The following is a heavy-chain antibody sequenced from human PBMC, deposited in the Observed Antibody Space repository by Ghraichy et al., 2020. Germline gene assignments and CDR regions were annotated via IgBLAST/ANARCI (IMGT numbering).Heavy chain of an antibody. CDR1: EFTFSDYG. V-gene: IGHV3-33*01. CDR2: IWYDGSNE. D-gene: IGHD2-2*02. CDR3: ARGQRYCTSMSCYSSRNFYYYMDV. Sequence: GGSLRLSCAASEFTFSDYGMHWVRQAPGKGLEWVAVIWYDGSNEYYADSAKGRFTISRDDSKNTLYLQMNSLRPEDTAIYYCARGQRYCTSMSCYSSRNFYYYMDVWGKGTTVTGSS. J-gene: IGHJ6*03.